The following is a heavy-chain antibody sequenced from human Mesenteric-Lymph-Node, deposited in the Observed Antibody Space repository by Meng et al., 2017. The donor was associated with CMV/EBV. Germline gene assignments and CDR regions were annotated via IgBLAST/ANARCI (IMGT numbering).Heavy chain of an antibody. V-gene: IGHV4-39*07. CDR3: ARDIRWATSSGMDV. D-gene: IGHD5-12*01. J-gene: IGHJ6*02. CDR2: VYYTGTT. CDR1: GGSINSKGYY. Sequence: SETLSLPCRVSGGSINSKGYYWGSIRQPPGRGLEWIGNVYYTGTTNYNPSLKSRVTISVDTSKNQFSLNLRSVTAADTAIYYCARDIRWATSSGMDVWGQGTTVTVSS.